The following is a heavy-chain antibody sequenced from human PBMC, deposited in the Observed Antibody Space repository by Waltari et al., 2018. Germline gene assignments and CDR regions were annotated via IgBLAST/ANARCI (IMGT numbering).Heavy chain of an antibody. J-gene: IGHJ4*02. CDR2: ISGSGGST. D-gene: IGHD3-22*01. CDR1: GFTFSSYA. V-gene: IGHV3-23*01. CDR3: AKAGDYYDSSGPDY. Sequence: GGGLVQPGGSLRLSCAASGFTFSSYAMSWVRQAPGKGLGWVSAISGSGGSTYYADSVKGRFTISRDNSKNTLYLQMNSLRAEDTAVYYCAKAGDYYDSSGPDYWGQGTLVTVSS.